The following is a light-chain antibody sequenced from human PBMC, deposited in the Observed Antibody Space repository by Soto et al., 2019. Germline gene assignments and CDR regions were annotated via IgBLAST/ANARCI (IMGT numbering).Light chain of an antibody. CDR3: LQTYTTLTWT. CDR2: GAS. V-gene: IGKV3-15*01. CDR1: QSVSSN. J-gene: IGKJ1*01. Sequence: EIVMTQSPATLSVSPGERATLSCRASQSVSSNLAWYQQKPGQAPRLLIYGASTRATGIPARFSGSGSGTEFTLTISSLQSEDFATYYCLQTYTTLTWTFGQGTKLEI.